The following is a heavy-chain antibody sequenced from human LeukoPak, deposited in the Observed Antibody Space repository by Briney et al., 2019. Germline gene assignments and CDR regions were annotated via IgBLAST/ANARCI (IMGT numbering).Heavy chain of an antibody. V-gene: IGHV1-46*01. CDR2: INPSGGST. D-gene: IGHD3-10*01. CDR1: GYTFTSYY. CDR3: ARAGITMVRGVTLPGY. Sequence: ASVKVSCKASGYTFTSYYMHWVRQAPGQGLEWMGIINPSGGSTSYAQKFQGRVTMTRDTSTSTVYMELSSLRSEDTAVYYCARAGITMVRGVTLPGYWGQGTLVTVSS. J-gene: IGHJ4*02.